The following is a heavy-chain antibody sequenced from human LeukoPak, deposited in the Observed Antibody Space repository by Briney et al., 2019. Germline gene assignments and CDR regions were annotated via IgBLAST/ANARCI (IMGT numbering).Heavy chain of an antibody. CDR1: GGTFSSYA. Sequence: SVKVSCKASGGTFSSYAISWVRQAPGQGLEWMGGIIPIFGTANYAQKFQGRVTITADESTSTAYMELRSLRSDDTAVYYCARDLAAAGMDYWGQGTLVTVSS. CDR3: ARDLAAAGMDY. J-gene: IGHJ4*02. D-gene: IGHD6-13*01. V-gene: IGHV1-69*01. CDR2: IIPIFGTA.